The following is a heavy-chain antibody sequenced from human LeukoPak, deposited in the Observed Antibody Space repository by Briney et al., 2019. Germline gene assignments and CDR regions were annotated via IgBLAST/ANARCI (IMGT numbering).Heavy chain of an antibody. CDR3: ARDYYDRRMDV. CDR2: IYYSGST. V-gene: IGHV4-59*01. Sequence: SETLSLTCTVSGGSIRSYYWSWIRQPPGKGLEWIGYIYYSGSTNYNPSLKSRVTISVDTSKNQFSLKLSSVTAADTAVYYCARDYYDRRMDVWGQGTTVTVSS. CDR1: GGSIRSYY. J-gene: IGHJ6*02. D-gene: IGHD3-22*01.